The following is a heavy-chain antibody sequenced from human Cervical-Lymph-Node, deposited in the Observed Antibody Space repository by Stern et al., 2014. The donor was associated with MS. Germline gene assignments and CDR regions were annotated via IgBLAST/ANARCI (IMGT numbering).Heavy chain of an antibody. Sequence: VQLVESGAEVKKPGASVKVSCKASGYTFTSYGISWVRQAPGQGLEWMGWISAYNGNTNYAQKLQGRVTIATDTATTTAYLELRSLRSDDTAVYYCAREGMRYCSSTSCYGESYYFDYWGQGTLVTVSS. CDR3: AREGMRYCSSTSCYGESYYFDY. CDR1: GYTFTSYG. D-gene: IGHD2-2*01. CDR2: ISAYNGNT. J-gene: IGHJ4*02. V-gene: IGHV1-18*01.